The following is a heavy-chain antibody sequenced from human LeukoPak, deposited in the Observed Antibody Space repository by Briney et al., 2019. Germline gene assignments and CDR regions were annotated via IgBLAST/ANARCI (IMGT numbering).Heavy chain of an antibody. J-gene: IGHJ5*02. CDR1: GGSISSSSYY. CDR2: IYYSGST. D-gene: IGHD6-19*01. CDR3: ARDDHFGSGWYVGWFDP. V-gene: IGHV4-39*07. Sequence: PSETLSLTCTVSGGSISSSSYYWGWIRQSPGKGLEWIGNIYYSGSTYYNPSLKSRVTISVDTSKNQFSLKLSSVTAADTAVYYCARDDHFGSGWYVGWFDPWGQGTLVTVSP.